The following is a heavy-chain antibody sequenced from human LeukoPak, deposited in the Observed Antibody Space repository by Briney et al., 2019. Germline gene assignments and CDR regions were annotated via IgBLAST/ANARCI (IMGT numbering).Heavy chain of an antibody. D-gene: IGHD2-15*01. Sequence: LETLSLTCTVSGGSITISSNYGGWISQPPGKGLEWIRSISYSGTTSYNPSLMSRATISVDTSKNQFSLKLCSVTAADSAVYYCARPRGGRLGDAFDIWGQGKMVTVSS. J-gene: IGHJ3*02. CDR2: ISYSGTT. V-gene: IGHV4-39*01. CDR3: ARPRGGRLGDAFDI. CDR1: GGSITISSNY.